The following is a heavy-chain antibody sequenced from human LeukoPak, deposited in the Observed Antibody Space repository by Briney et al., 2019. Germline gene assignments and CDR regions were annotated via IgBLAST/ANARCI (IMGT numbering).Heavy chain of an antibody. CDR1: GFTFSSYA. V-gene: IGHV3-23*01. CDR2: ISGSGGST. J-gene: IGHJ4*02. CDR3: ARGEYTSSEALLGC. Sequence: GGSLRLSCAASGFTFSSYAMSWVRQAPGKGLEWVSAISGSGGSTYYADSVKGRFTISRDNAKNTLYLQMNSLRAEDTAVYYCARGEYTSSEALLGCWGQGTLVTVSS. D-gene: IGHD6-6*01.